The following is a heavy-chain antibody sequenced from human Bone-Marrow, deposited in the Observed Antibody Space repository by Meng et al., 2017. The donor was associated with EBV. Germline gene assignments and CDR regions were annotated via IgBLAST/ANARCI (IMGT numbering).Heavy chain of an antibody. CDR3: ARVKGLGATLGYYFDF. CDR2: IIPIFVTP. D-gene: IGHD1-26*01. CDR1: GGTLNNYA. Sequence: QVQPVQSGAEVKKPGSSVKVSCKASGGTLNNYAISWVRQAPGQGLEWMGGIIPIFVTPNYARKFQGRVTITADKSTSTSYMELSSLRSDDTAVYYCARVKGLGATLGYYFDFWGQGTLVTVSS. V-gene: IGHV1-69*06. J-gene: IGHJ4*02.